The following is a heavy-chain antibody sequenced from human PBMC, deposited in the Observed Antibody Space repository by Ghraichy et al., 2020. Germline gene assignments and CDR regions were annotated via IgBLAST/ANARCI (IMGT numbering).Heavy chain of an antibody. CDR1: GFSFTGYG. J-gene: IGHJ4*02. D-gene: IGHD1-1*01. Sequence: GGSLRLSCAASGFSFTGYGMHWVRQTPGRGLEWVSHLNIDGTTVNYADSVKGRFTISRDNAKNTLYLQMNSLTVEDTAVYYCVRTYNDGFRNFDYWGQDTLVTVSS. CDR2: LNIDGTTV. V-gene: IGHV3-74*01. CDR3: VRTYNDGFRNFDY.